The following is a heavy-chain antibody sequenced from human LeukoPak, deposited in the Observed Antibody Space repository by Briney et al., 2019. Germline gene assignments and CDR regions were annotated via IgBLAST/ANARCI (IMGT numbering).Heavy chain of an antibody. D-gene: IGHD3-16*02. CDR3: AREMMITFGGVIVKEEI. CDR2: IIPIFGTA. Sequence: SVKVSCKASGGTFSSYAISWVRQAPGQGLEWMGGIIPIFGTANYAQKFQGRVTITTDESTSTAYTELSSLRSEDAAVYYCAREMMITFGGVIVKEEIWGQGTMVTVSS. CDR1: GGTFSSYA. V-gene: IGHV1-69*05. J-gene: IGHJ3*02.